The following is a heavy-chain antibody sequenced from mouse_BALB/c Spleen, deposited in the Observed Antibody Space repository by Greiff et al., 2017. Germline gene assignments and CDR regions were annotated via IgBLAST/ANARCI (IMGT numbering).Heavy chain of an antibody. D-gene: IGHD1-1*01. CDR1: GYSITSGYY. CDR2: ISYDGSN. V-gene: IGHV3-6*02. Sequence: EVQLQQSGPGLVKPSQSLSLTCSVTGYSITSGYYWNWIRQFPGNKLEWMGYISYDGSNNYNPSLKNRISITRDTSKNQFFLKLNSVTTEDTATYYCARAGDYYGSSNYFDYWGQGTTLTVSS. J-gene: IGHJ2*01. CDR3: ARAGDYYGSSNYFDY.